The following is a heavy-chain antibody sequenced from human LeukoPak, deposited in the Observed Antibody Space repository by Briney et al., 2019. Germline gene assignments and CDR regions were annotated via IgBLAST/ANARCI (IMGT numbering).Heavy chain of an antibody. V-gene: IGHV1-8*01. J-gene: IGHJ4*02. CDR2: MNPNSGNT. D-gene: IGHD5-18*01. CDR3: ARRHTAMVTLDY. Sequence: GASVKVSCKASGYTFTSYDINWVRQATGQGLEWMGWMNPNSGNTGYAQKFQGRVTMTRNTSISTAYMELSSLRSEDTAVYYCARRHTAMVTLDYWGQGTLVTVSS. CDR1: GYTFTSYD.